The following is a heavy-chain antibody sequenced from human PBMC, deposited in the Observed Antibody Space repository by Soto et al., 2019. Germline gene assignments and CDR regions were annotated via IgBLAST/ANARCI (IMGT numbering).Heavy chain of an antibody. V-gene: IGHV3-53*02. CDR1: GFTVSSKY. D-gene: IGHD6-19*01. Sequence: EEQLVETGGGLIQPGGSLRLSCAASGFTVSSKYMTWVHQAPGKGLEWVSVIYIDVRTYYADSVKGRFTISRDNSKNTLFLQMNSLRAEDTAVYYCARDHVSGWLEGALDIWGQGTMVTVSS. J-gene: IGHJ3*02. CDR2: IYIDVRT. CDR3: ARDHVSGWLEGALDI.